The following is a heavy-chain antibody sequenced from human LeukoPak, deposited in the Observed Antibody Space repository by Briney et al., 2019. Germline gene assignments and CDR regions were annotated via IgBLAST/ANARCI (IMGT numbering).Heavy chain of an antibody. J-gene: IGHJ4*02. CDR2: INHNGST. D-gene: IGHD3-10*01. Sequence: PSETLSLTCAVYGGSFSGYYWSWIRQPPGKGLEWIGEINHNGSTNYNPSLKSRVTISVDTSKNQFSLKLSSVTAADTAVYYCARVGGLWFGESSFDYWGQGTLVTVSS. V-gene: IGHV4-34*01. CDR3: ARVGGLWFGESSFDY. CDR1: GGSFSGYY.